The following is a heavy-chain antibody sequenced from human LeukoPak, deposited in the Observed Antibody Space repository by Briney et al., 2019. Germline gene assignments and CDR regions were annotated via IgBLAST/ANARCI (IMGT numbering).Heavy chain of an antibody. J-gene: IGHJ4*02. D-gene: IGHD3-22*01. CDR2: ISGSGGST. Sequence: GGSLRLSCAASGFTFSSYAMSWVRQAPGKGLEWVSAISGSGGSTYYADSVKGRFTISGDNSKNTLYLQMNSLRAEDTAVYYCAKDQYDSSIFDYWGQGTLVTVSS. CDR3: AKDQYDSSIFDY. V-gene: IGHV3-23*01. CDR1: GFTFSSYA.